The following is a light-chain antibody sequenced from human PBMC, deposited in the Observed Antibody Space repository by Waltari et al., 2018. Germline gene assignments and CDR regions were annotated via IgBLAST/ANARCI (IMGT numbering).Light chain of an antibody. CDR3: TSYTSTSTLVV. Sequence: QSALTQPASVSGSPGQSITISCSGSSSDVGGYNSVAWYQQHPGKAPKLMIYDVTIRPSGVSNRFSGSKSGYTASLTISGLQADDEADYYCTSYTSTSTLVVFGGGTKLTVL. CDR1: SSDVGGYNS. V-gene: IGLV2-14*03. CDR2: DVT. J-gene: IGLJ2*01.